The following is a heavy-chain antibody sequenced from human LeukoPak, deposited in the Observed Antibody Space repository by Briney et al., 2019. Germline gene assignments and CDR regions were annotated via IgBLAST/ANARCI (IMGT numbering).Heavy chain of an antibody. CDR1: GFTFSSYW. D-gene: IGHD6-6*01. CDR2: INSDGSST. Sequence: PGGSLRLSCAASGFTFSSYWMHWVRQAPGKGLAWVSRINSDGSSTSNADSVKGRFTISRDNAKNTLYLQMNSLRAEDTAVYYCAREYSSSLTYWGQGILVTVSS. CDR3: AREYSSSLTY. V-gene: IGHV3-74*01. J-gene: IGHJ4*02.